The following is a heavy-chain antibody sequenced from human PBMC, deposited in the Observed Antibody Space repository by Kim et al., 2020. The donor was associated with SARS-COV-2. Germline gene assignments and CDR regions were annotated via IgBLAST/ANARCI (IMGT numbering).Heavy chain of an antibody. V-gene: IGHV3-33*01. CDR1: GFTFSSYG. D-gene: IGHD3-9*01. J-gene: IGHJ6*02. Sequence: GGSLRLSCAASGFTFSSYGMHWVRQAPGKGLEWVAVIWYDGSNKYYADSVKGRFTISRDNSKNTLYLQMNSLRAEDTAVYYCARASSYYDILTGYYNVGNASPYYYGMDVWGQGTTVTVSS. CDR2: IWYDGSNK. CDR3: ARASSYYDILTGYYNVGNASPYYYGMDV.